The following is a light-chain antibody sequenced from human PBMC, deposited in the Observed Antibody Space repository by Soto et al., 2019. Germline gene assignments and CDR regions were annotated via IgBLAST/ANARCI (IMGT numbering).Light chain of an antibody. CDR1: QSISNW. Sequence: DIQMTQSPSTLSASVGDRVTITCRASQSISNWLAWYQQKPGKAPKLLIYDASGLESGVPSRFSGSGSGAEFTLTISSLQPDDFGTYYCQQYNSYSLTFGGGTKVDIK. CDR3: QQYNSYSLT. CDR2: DAS. V-gene: IGKV1-5*01. J-gene: IGKJ4*01.